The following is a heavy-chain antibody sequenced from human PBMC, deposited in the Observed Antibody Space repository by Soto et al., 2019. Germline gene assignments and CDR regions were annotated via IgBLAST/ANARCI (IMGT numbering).Heavy chain of an antibody. CDR1: GYTFTSYG. D-gene: IGHD1-7*01. CDR3: ARDSPYSMYNWNYRSFDY. Sequence: QVQLVQSGAEVKKPGASVKDSCKASGYTFTSYGISWVRQAPGQGLEWMGWISAYNGNTNYAQQLQGRVTMTTDTSTSTAYMELRSRRSNDTAVYSCARDSPYSMYNWNYRSFDYWGQGTLVTFSS. V-gene: IGHV1-18*01. CDR2: ISAYNGNT. J-gene: IGHJ4*02.